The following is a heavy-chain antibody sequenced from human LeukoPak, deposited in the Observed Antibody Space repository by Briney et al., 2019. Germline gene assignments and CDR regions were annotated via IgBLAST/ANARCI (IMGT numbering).Heavy chain of an antibody. J-gene: IGHJ4*02. CDR2: IYRGGST. V-gene: IGHV3-53*01. CDR1: GFTVGNNY. Sequence: GGSLRLSCAASGFTVGNNYMSWVRQAPGKGLEWVSVIYRGGSTYYADSVKGRFTISRDNSKNTLYLHMNSLRAEDTAVYYCARASTTTAQFDYWGQGTLVTVSS. CDR3: ARASTTTAQFDY. D-gene: IGHD4-11*01.